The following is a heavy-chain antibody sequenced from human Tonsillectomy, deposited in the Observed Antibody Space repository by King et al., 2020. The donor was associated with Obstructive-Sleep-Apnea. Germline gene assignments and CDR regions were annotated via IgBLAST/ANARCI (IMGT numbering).Heavy chain of an antibody. J-gene: IGHJ4*02. V-gene: IGHV1-69*09. CDR3: ARPGSGTLGQD. Sequence: HVQLVESGAEVMKPGSSVKVSCKTSGGTFNTYAISWVRQAPGQGFEWMGRIIPILNITNYVQKFQGRLTITADKSTSTVYMELSSLRSEDTAVYYCARPGSGTLGQDWGQGTLVIVSS. CDR2: IIPILNIT. CDR1: GGTFNTYA. D-gene: IGHD3-10*01.